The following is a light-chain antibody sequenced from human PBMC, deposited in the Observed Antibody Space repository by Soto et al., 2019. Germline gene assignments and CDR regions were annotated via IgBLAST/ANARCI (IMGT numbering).Light chain of an antibody. CDR1: SSNVGNDY. Sequence: QSVLTQPPSVSGAPGQTVTISCSGSSSNVGNDYVAWYQQFPGTAPKLLIYENNKRPSGIPGRFSGSKSGTSATLGITGLQTGDEADYYCGAWDSSLSAVVFGGGTKVTVL. J-gene: IGLJ2*01. CDR3: GAWDSSLSAVV. V-gene: IGLV1-51*02. CDR2: ENN.